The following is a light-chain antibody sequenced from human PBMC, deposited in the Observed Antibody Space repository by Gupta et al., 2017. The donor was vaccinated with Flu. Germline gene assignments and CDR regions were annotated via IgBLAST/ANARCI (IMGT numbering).Light chain of an antibody. Sequence: DVQMTQSPSTLSPSVVDRVTITGRASQSISSWLAWYQQKPGKAPKLLIYKASKVERGVPSRFSGSDSGSDFTLTISSLQPDDFATYYCQQEGIYPLTFGQGTKVESK. CDR3: QQEGIYPLT. V-gene: IGKV1-5*03. CDR1: QSISSW. CDR2: KAS. J-gene: IGKJ1*01.